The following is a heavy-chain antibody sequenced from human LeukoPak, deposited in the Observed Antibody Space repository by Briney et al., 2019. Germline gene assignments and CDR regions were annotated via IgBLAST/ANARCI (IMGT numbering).Heavy chain of an antibody. J-gene: IGHJ6*03. CDR3: AREGPISFNYYYYYMDV. CDR1: GGSISSGSYY. V-gene: IGHV4-61*02. Sequence: SETLSLTCTVSGGSISSGSYYWSWIRQPAGKGLEWIGRIYTSGSTNYNPSLKSRVTISVDTSKNQFSLKLSSVTAADTAVYYCAREGPISFNYYYYYMDVWGKGTTVTVSS. CDR2: IYTSGST.